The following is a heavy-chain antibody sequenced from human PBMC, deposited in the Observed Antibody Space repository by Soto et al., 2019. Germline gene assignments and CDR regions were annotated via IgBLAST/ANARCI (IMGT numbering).Heavy chain of an antibody. J-gene: IGHJ3*02. CDR3: ASRSGGNTAQIDPGAFDI. CDR2: IYYSGST. V-gene: IGHV4-59*08. D-gene: IGHD2-8*02. CDR1: GVSISSYY. Sequence: SETLSLTCTVSGVSISSYYWSLIRQPPGKGLEWIGYIYYSGSTNYNPSLKSRVTISVDTSKNQFSLKLSSVTAADTAVYYCASRSGGNTAQIDPGAFDIWGQGTMVTVSS.